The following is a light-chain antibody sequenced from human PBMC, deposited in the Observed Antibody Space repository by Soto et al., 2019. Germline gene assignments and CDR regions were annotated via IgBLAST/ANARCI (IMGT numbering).Light chain of an antibody. V-gene: IGKV1-5*01. CDR1: QSISSW. CDR3: HQYNSYGT. J-gene: IGKJ1*01. Sequence: DIKMQLSPATLCVSKGERATLTCRASQSISSWLAWYQQKPGKAPKLLIYGASSWESGVPERFSGSGSGTEFTLTISSLQPDDFATYYCHQYNSYGTFGQGTKVDIK. CDR2: GAS.